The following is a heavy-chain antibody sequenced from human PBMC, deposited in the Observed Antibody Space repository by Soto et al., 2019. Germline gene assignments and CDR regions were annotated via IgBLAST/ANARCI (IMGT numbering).Heavy chain of an antibody. D-gene: IGHD6-19*01. V-gene: IGHV4-31*03. J-gene: IGHJ1*01. CDR1: GGPISSGRSC. CDR2: ISHSGST. CDR3: AIPNYVQGLAF. Sequence: PSETLSLTCTVSGGPISSGRSCWTWIRQHPGKGLEWIGYISHSGSTYYNPSLKSRITISADTSKNQFPLRLSSGPAGDPAVSYGAIPNYVQGLAFWGKGSLDPVTP.